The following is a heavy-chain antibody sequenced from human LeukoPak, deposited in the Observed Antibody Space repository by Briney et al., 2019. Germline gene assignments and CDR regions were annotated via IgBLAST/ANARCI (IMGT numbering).Heavy chain of an antibody. Sequence: GGSLRLSCAGSGYPFSSYWMHWVRQAPGKGLEWVSSISGGGETTYYADSAKGRFTISRDNSQNTLYLQMNSLRAEDTAVYYCARDYADYAGYFFFDYWGQGTLVTVSS. CDR3: ARDYADYAGYFFFDY. CDR2: ISGGGETT. CDR1: GYPFSSYW. D-gene: IGHD4-17*01. V-gene: IGHV3-23*01. J-gene: IGHJ4*02.